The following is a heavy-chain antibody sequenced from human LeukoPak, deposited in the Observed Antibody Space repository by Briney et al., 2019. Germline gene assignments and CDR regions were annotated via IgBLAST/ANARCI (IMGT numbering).Heavy chain of an antibody. CDR2: IYPRDADI. J-gene: IGHJ3*02. V-gene: IGHV5-51*01. Sequence: PGESLKISCKGSVYSFTSYWIGWVRQMPGKGLEWMGIIYPRDADIRYSPSFQGQVTISADKSISTAYLQWSSLKASDSAMYYCARLNYSGHSGAFDMWGQGTVVTVSS. CDR1: VYSFTSYW. D-gene: IGHD4-23*01. CDR3: ARLNYSGHSGAFDM.